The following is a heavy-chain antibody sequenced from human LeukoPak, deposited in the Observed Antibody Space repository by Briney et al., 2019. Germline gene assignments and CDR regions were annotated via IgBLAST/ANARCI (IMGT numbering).Heavy chain of an antibody. D-gene: IGHD2-2*02. V-gene: IGHV3-23*01. J-gene: IGHJ4*02. Sequence: GGSLRLSCAASGFTFSNYAMNWVRQTPGKGLEWVSIISGSGGSTYYADSVKGRFTISRDNSKNTLYLQMNSLRAEDTAIYYCAKTYLKEDVYWGQGTLVTVSS. CDR2: ISGSGGST. CDR1: GFTFSNYA. CDR3: AKTYLKEDVY.